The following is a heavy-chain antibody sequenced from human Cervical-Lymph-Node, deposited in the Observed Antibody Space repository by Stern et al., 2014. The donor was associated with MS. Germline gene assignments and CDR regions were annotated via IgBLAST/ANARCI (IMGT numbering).Heavy chain of an antibody. D-gene: IGHD3-22*01. V-gene: IGHV3-23*04. CDR2: ISGSGAST. J-gene: IGHJ5*02. Sequence: EVQLVQSGGGLVQPGGSLRLSCAASGFTFSSYAMSWVRQAPGKGLEWVSTISGSGASTYYADSVKGRFTISRDNSKNTLYLQMNSLRADDTAVHYCATDKGWLLLFNHWGQGTLVTVSS. CDR1: GFTFSSYA. CDR3: ATDKGWLLLFNH.